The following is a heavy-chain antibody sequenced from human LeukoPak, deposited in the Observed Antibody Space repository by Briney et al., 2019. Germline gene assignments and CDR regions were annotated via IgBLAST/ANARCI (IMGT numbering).Heavy chain of an antibody. Sequence: GGSLRLSCAASGFTFSNHWMSWVRQAPGKGLEWVANIKEDGSDIYYVDSVKGRFTISRDNAKNLLYLQMNSLRAEDTAVYYCARDQWRLFDYWGQGTLVTVSS. J-gene: IGHJ4*02. D-gene: IGHD2-21*02. CDR1: GFTFSNHW. CDR2: IKEDGSDI. V-gene: IGHV3-7*04. CDR3: ARDQWRLFDY.